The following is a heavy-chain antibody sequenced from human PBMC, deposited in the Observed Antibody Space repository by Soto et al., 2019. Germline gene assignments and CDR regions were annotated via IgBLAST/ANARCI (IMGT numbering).Heavy chain of an antibody. CDR3: AVSSPDIVVLPSSIYFTS. V-gene: IGHV3-9*02. Sequence: PGGSLRLSCVASGPSSDPFTMHWVRELPGKGLEWVAGLSWDRSTVAYADSVQGRFTISRDHAKNSVDLLMDSLRPDDTALYFCAVSSPDIVVLPSSIYFTSWGPGTQVTVSS. CDR2: LSWDRSTV. CDR1: GPSSDPFT. J-gene: IGHJ4*02. D-gene: IGHD2-15*01.